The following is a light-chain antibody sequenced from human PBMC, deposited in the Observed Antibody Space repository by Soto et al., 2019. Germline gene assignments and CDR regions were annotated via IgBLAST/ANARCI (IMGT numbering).Light chain of an antibody. CDR3: QQSYTSPTT. V-gene: IGKV1-39*01. Sequence: DIQMTQSPSFLSASVGDRVTITCRASQSIGKHLNWYQQKPEKAPKFLIYGASTLQSGVPSRFTGSGSGTDFTLTVNSMPAADFAHYYCQQSYTSPTTFGQGTRLEIK. J-gene: IGKJ5*01. CDR2: GAS. CDR1: QSIGKH.